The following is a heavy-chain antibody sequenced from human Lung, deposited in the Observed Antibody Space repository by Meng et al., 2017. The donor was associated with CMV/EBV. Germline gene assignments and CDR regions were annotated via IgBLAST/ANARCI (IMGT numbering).Heavy chain of an antibody. Sequence: GESXKISCAASGFTFSVYSMIWVRQAPGKGLEWVSTISSSSSFISYVDSVKGRFTISRDNAENSLYLHMNGLRAEDTAVYFCARESSGSFVLDVWGQGPTVTVSS. CDR2: ISSSSSFI. CDR3: ARESSGSFVLDV. CDR1: GFTFSVYS. D-gene: IGHD3-22*01. V-gene: IGHV3-21*01. J-gene: IGHJ6*02.